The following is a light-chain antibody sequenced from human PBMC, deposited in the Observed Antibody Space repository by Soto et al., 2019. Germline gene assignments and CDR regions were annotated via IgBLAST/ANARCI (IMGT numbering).Light chain of an antibody. Sequence: HSALTQPASVSGSPGQSITISCTGTSSDVGGYNYVSWYQQHPGKAPKLMIYEVSNRPSGVSNRFSGSKSGNTASLTISGLQAEDEADYYCSSYTSSRTGVFGTGTKLTVL. CDR1: SSDVGGYNY. V-gene: IGLV2-14*01. CDR3: SSYTSSRTGV. CDR2: EVS. J-gene: IGLJ1*01.